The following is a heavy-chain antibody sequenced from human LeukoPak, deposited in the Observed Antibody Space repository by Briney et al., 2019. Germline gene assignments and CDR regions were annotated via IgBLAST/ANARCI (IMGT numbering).Heavy chain of an antibody. CDR3: ASSPFCGGSCYRARSDY. CDR1: GFTFSGDW. V-gene: IGHV3-74*01. D-gene: IGHD2-15*01. Sequence: GGSLRLPCAASGFTFSGDWMHWVRQAPGKGLVWVSHVSSAGYTTRYADSVKGRFTISRDNTKNTLYLQMNSLRAEDTAVYYCASSPFCGGSCYRARSDYWGRGTLVTVSS. CDR2: VSSAGYTT. J-gene: IGHJ4*02.